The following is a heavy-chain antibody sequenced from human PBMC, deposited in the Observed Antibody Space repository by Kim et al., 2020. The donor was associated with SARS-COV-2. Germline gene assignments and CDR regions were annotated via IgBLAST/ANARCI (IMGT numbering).Heavy chain of an antibody. CDR3: AREVDTARDSDAFDF. CDR1: GASITTANYF. J-gene: IGHJ3*01. V-gene: IGHV4-31*03. Sequence: SETLSLTCTVSGASITTANYFWGWIRQQPGKGLEWIGYIRHSGTPYYSPSLKSRITISLDRSTNSFSLRLTSVTAADTAVYCCAREVDTARDSDAFDFWG. D-gene: IGHD2-21*02. CDR2: IRHSGTP.